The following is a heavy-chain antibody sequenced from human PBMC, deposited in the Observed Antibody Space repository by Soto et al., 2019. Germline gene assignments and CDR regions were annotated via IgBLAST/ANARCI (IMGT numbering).Heavy chain of an antibody. Sequence: QVQLVQSGAEVKKPGASVKVSCKASGYTFTNYGINWVRQAPGQGLEWMGWISAYNGNTKYAQKLQGRVTMTTDTSTSTAYMEMRSRRSDDTAVYYGARCVGAGSYYNQRDLFGPWGQGTLGTVSS. J-gene: IGHJ5*02. CDR2: ISAYNGNT. D-gene: IGHD3-10*01. V-gene: IGHV1-18*01. CDR1: GYTFTNYG. CDR3: ARCVGAGSYYNQRDLFGP.